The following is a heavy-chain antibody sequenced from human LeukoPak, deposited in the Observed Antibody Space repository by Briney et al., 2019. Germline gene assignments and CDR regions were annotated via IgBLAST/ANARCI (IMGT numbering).Heavy chain of an antibody. CDR3: ARQDFWSGYYNDY. V-gene: IGHV4-30-4*08. Sequence: SETLSLTCTVSGGSISSGDYYWSWIRQLPGKGLEWIGYIYYSGSTYYNPSLKSRVTISVDTSKNQFSLKLSSVTAADTAVYYCARQDFWSGYYNDYWGQGTLVTVSS. D-gene: IGHD3-3*01. CDR2: IYYSGST. J-gene: IGHJ4*02. CDR1: GGSISSGDYY.